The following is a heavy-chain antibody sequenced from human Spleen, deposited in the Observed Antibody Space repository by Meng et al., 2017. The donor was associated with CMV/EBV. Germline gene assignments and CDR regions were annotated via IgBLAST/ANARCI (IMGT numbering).Heavy chain of an antibody. J-gene: IGHJ4*02. Sequence: ASVKVSCKASGYTFTSYYMHWVRQAPGQGLEWMGWINPNSGGTNYAQKFQGRVTMTRDTSISTAYMEVSRLRSDDTAVYYCARDRDDFWSGYVAYWGQGTLVTVSS. CDR2: INPNSGGT. V-gene: IGHV1-2*02. CDR1: GYTFTSYY. D-gene: IGHD3-3*01. CDR3: ARDRDDFWSGYVAY.